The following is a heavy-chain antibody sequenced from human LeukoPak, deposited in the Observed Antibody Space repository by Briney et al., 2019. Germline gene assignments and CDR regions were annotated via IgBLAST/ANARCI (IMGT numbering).Heavy chain of an antibody. CDR3: ARSASPYSSSSDYYYFDY. J-gene: IGHJ4*02. D-gene: IGHD6-13*01. CDR1: GGSISSYY. CDR2: IYYSGST. Sequence: SETLSLTCTVSGGSISSYYWSWIRQPPGKGLEWIGYIYYSGSTDYNPSLKPRVTISVDTSKIQFSLKLSTVTAADTAVYYCARSASPYSSSSDYYYFDYWGQGTLVTVSS. V-gene: IGHV4-59*01.